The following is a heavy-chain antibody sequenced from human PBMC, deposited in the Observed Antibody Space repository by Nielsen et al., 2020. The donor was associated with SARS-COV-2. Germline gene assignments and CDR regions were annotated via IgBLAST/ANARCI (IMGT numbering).Heavy chain of an antibody. D-gene: IGHD6-13*01. CDR3: ARDLDSSSWYGEDNWFDP. CDR2: ISSSSSTI. J-gene: IGHJ5*02. Sequence: GGSLRLSCAASGFSFSVSAMHWVRQAPGKGLEWVSYISSSSSTIYYADSVKGRFTISRDNAKNSLYLQMNSLRAEDTAVYYCARDLDSSSWYGEDNWFDPWGQGTLVTVSS. CDR1: GFSFSVSA. V-gene: IGHV3-48*01.